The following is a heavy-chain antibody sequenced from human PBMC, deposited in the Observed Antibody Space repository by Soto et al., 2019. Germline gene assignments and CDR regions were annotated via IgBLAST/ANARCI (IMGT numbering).Heavy chain of an antibody. Sequence: QLQLQESGPGLVKPSETLSLTCTVSGGSISSSSYYWGWIRQPPGKGLEWIGSIYYSGSTYYNPSLKSRVTISVDTSKNQFSLKLSSVTAADTAVYYCAGDERDWLLPNWFDPWGQGTLVTVSS. J-gene: IGHJ5*02. CDR1: GGSISSSSYY. V-gene: IGHV4-39*01. CDR2: IYYSGST. D-gene: IGHD3-9*01. CDR3: AGDERDWLLPNWFDP.